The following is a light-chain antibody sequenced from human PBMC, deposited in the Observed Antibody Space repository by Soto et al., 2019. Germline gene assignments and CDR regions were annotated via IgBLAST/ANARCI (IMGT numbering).Light chain of an antibody. Sequence: QSVLTQTPSVSGAPGQRVTISCTGSSSNIGAGYDVHWYQQLPVTAPKLLIYGNTNRPSGVPDRFSGSRSGTSASLAITGLQAEDEADYYCQYYDSSLSGSVVFGGGTKLTVL. V-gene: IGLV1-40*01. J-gene: IGLJ2*01. CDR1: SSNIGAGYD. CDR3: QYYDSSLSGSVV. CDR2: GNT.